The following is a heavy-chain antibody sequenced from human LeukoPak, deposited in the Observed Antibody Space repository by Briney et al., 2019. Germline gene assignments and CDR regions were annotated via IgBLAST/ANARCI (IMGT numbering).Heavy chain of an antibody. J-gene: IGHJ4*02. D-gene: IGHD1-26*01. Sequence: SQTLSLTCAISGDTVSNKNAAWNWIRQSPWRGLEWLGRTYYRSKWYNDYAVSVKGRIDINPDTSKNQFSLRLNPVTPEDTAVYFCAREGVGATMANWGQGTLVTVSS. CDR1: GDTVSNKNAA. V-gene: IGHV6-1*01. CDR2: TYYRSKWYN. CDR3: AREGVGATMAN.